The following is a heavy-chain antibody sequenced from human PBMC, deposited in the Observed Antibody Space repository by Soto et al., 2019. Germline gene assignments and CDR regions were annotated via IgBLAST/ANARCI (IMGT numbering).Heavy chain of an antibody. J-gene: IGHJ4*02. D-gene: IGHD6-13*01. Sequence: EVQLVESGGGLVQPGRSLRLSCAASGFTFDDYAMHWVRQAPGKGLEWVSGISWNSGSIGYADSVKGRFTISRDNAKNSLYLQMNILRAEDTALYYCAKIDSSSLSSFDYWGQGTLVTVSS. CDR3: AKIDSSSLSSFDY. CDR1: GFTFDDYA. V-gene: IGHV3-9*01. CDR2: ISWNSGSI.